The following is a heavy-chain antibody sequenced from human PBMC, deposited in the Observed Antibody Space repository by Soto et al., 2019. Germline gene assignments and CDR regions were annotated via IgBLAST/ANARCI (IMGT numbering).Heavy chain of an antibody. CDR1: GFTFSTYS. CDR2: ISSSSSTI. CDR3: ARTTYYYESRAPPAY. D-gene: IGHD3-22*01. J-gene: IGHJ4*02. V-gene: IGHV3-48*01. Sequence: GSLRLSCAASGFTFSTYSMNWVRQAPGKGLEWASYISSSSSTIFYTDSVEGRFTVSRDNAKNSLYLQMNSLRAEDTAFYDCARTTYYYESRAPPAYWGQG.